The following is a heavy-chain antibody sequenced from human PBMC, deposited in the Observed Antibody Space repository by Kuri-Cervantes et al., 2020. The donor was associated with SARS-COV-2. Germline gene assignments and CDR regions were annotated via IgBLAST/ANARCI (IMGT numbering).Heavy chain of an antibody. CDR3: ARVLAGYGYYMDV. V-gene: IGHV1-69*05. CDR2: IIPIFGTA. Sequence: SVKVSCKASGGTFSSYAISWVRQAPGQGLEWMGGIIPIFGTANYAQKLQGRVTMTTDTSTSTAYMELRSLRSDDTAVYYCARVLAGYGYYMDVWGKGTTVTVSS. J-gene: IGHJ6*03. CDR1: GGTFSSYA. D-gene: IGHD5-18*01.